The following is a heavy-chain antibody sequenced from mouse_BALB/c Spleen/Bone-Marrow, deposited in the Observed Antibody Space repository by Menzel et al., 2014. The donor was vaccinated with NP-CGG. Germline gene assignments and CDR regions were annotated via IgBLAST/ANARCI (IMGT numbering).Heavy chain of an antibody. J-gene: IGHJ1*01. Sequence: EVQLQQSGPELVQPGASVKMSCKASGYTFTSYIMQWVKQKPGQGLEWIGYINPYNDGTKYNEKFKGKAKLPSDKSSSTACMGLSSLTSEDSAVYDFARFDSYYSLYGDVWGAGTTVTVSS. CDR3: ARFDSYYSLYGDV. V-gene: IGHV1-14*01. D-gene: IGHD2-3*01. CDR1: GYTFTSYI. CDR2: INPYNDGT.